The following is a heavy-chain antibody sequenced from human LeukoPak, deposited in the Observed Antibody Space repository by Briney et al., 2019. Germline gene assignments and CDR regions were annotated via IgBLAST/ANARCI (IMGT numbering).Heavy chain of an antibody. CDR3: ARMGYDFWSGHDAFDI. Sequence: SETLSLTCTVSGGSISSYYWSWIRQPPGKGLEWIGYIYYSGSTNYNPSLKSRVTISVDTSKNQFSLKLSSVTAADTAVYHCARMGYDFWSGHDAFDIWGQGTMVTVSS. CDR2: IYYSGST. CDR1: GGSISSYY. V-gene: IGHV4-59*01. D-gene: IGHD3-3*01. J-gene: IGHJ3*02.